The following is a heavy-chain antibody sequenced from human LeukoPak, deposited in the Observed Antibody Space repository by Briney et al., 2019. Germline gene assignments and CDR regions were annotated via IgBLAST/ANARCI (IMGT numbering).Heavy chain of an antibody. J-gene: IGHJ4*02. D-gene: IGHD6-19*01. V-gene: IGHV1-46*01. CDR1: GYTFTNYY. Sequence: ASVKVSCKASGYTFTNYYMHWVRQAPGQGFEWMGIINPTGGSTSYAQNFQGRVIVTRDTSTSTVYMELSSLRSEDTAVYYCARDQGSGSRIFDYWGQGTLVTVSS. CDR3: ARDQGSGSRIFDY. CDR2: INPTGGST.